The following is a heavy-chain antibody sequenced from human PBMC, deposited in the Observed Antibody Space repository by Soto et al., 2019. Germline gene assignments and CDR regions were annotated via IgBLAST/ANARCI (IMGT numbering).Heavy chain of an antibody. CDR2: IDPSDSYT. V-gene: IGHV5-10-1*01. CDR3: SSCGITGPNDAFSI. Sequence: ESLTISCKGSGYSFTSYWISWVRQMPGKGLEWMGRIDPSDSYTNYSPSFQGHVTISADKSISTAYLQWSSLKASDTAMYYCSSCGITGPNDAFSICGQGKVVTV. J-gene: IGHJ3*02. CDR1: GYSFTSYW. D-gene: IGHD1-7*01.